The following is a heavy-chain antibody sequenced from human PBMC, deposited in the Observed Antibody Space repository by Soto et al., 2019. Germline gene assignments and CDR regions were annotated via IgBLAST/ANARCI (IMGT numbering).Heavy chain of an antibody. CDR3: ARQEVPKYYYDSSGLTDAFDI. D-gene: IGHD3-22*01. J-gene: IGHJ3*02. CDR2: IIPIFGTT. Sequence: GASVKVSCKASGCTFSNYAIRWLRQAPGQRLELMGGIIPIFGTTNYAQKVQGRVTITADEFTSTAYMELSSLRSEDTAMYYCARQEVPKYYYDSSGLTDAFDIWGQGKMVTV. CDR1: GCTFSNYA. V-gene: IGHV1-69*13.